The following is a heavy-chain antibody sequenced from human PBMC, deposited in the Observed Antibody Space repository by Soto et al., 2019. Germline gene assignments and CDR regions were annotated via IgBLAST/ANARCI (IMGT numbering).Heavy chain of an antibody. CDR1: GFTFSSYG. Sequence: QVQLVESGGGVVQPGRSLRLSCAASGFTFSSYGMHWVRQAPGKGLEWVAVISYDGSNKYYADSVKGRFTISRDNSKNTLYLQMNSLRAEETAVYYCAKTTGLRGELPPDYWCQGTLVTVSS. CDR3: AKTTGLRGELPPDY. J-gene: IGHJ4*02. CDR2: ISYDGSNK. D-gene: IGHD1-26*01. V-gene: IGHV3-30*18.